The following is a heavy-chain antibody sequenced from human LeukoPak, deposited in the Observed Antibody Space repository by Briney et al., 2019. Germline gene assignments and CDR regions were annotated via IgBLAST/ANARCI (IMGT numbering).Heavy chain of an antibody. Sequence: PGGSLRLSCAASGFTFSSYAMHWVRQAPGKGLEYVSAISSNGGSTYYANSVKGRFTISRDNSKNTLYLQMGSLRAEDTAVYYCAKKRVITTPGTIDWYFDLWGRGTLVTVSS. CDR1: GFTFSSYA. CDR3: AKKRVITTPGTIDWYFDL. J-gene: IGHJ2*01. D-gene: IGHD6-13*01. CDR2: ISSNGGST. V-gene: IGHV3-64*01.